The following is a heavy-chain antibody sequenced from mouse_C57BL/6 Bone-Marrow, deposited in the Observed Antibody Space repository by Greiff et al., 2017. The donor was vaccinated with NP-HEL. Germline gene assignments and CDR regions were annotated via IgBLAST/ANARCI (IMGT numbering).Heavy chain of an antibody. Sequence: QVQLQQPGAELVKPGAPVKMSCKASGYTFTSYWITWVKQRPGQGLEWIGDIYPGSGSTNYNEKFKSKATLTVDTSSSTAYMQLSSLTSEDSAVYYCARPFDPGDYFDYWGQGTTLTVSS. CDR1: GYTFTSYW. CDR3: ARPFDPGDYFDY. V-gene: IGHV1-55*01. J-gene: IGHJ2*01. CDR2: IYPGSGST.